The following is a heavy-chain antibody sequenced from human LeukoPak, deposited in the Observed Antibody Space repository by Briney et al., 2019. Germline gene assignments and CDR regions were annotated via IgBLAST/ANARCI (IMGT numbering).Heavy chain of an antibody. CDR3: TRVSRGYYDFWSGYYTLDY. Sequence: PGGSLRLSCTASGFTFGDYAMSWVRQAPGKGLEWVGFIRSKAYGGTTEYAASVKGRFTISRDDSKSIAYLQMNSLKTEDTAVYYCTRVSRGYYDFWSGYYTLDYWGQGTLVTVSS. V-gene: IGHV3-49*04. D-gene: IGHD3-3*01. CDR2: IRSKAYGGTT. J-gene: IGHJ4*02. CDR1: GFTFGDYA.